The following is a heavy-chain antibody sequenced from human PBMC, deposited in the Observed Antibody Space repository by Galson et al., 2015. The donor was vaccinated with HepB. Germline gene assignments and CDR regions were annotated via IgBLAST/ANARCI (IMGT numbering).Heavy chain of an antibody. D-gene: IGHD3-22*01. J-gene: IGHJ4*02. Sequence: SLRLSCAASGFTFSGSAMHWVRQASGKGLEWVGRIRSKANSYATAYAASVKGRFTISRDDSKNTAYLQMNSLKTEDTAVYYCTTGPMIVVGTSGNYYFDYWGQGTLVTVSS. CDR2: IRSKANSYAT. CDR3: TTGPMIVVGTSGNYYFDY. CDR1: GFTFSGSA. V-gene: IGHV3-73*01.